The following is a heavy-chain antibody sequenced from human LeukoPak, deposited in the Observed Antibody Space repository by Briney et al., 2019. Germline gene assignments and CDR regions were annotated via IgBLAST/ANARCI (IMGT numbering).Heavy chain of an antibody. CDR1: GFTFSSYA. J-gene: IGHJ6*03. CDR3: ARGGSGIAARPRDYYYMDV. Sequence: PGGSLRLSCAASGFTFSSYAMHWVRQAPGKGLEWVAVISYDGSNKYYADSVKGRFTISRDNSKNTLYLQMNSLRAEDTAVYYCARGGSGIAARPRDYYYMDVWGKGTTVTVSS. CDR2: ISYDGSNK. V-gene: IGHV3-30-3*01. D-gene: IGHD6-6*01.